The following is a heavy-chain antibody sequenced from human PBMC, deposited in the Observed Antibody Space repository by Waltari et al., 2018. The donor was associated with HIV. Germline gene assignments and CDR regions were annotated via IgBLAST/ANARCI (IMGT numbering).Heavy chain of an antibody. CDR1: GYSLSNGYF. CDR2: IYPSGDT. Sequence: QVQLQESGLGLVKCTETLSLTCAVSGYSLSNGYFWGWIRQPPGKGLEWIGSIYPSGDTHYNPSLKSRVTITLEKSKNQFSLKLTSEPAAATSVYYCVGRPSGSTGYWYFDLWSRGTLVTVSS. CDR3: VGRPSGSTGYWYFDL. D-gene: IGHD6-19*01. J-gene: IGHJ2*01. V-gene: IGHV4-38-2*01.